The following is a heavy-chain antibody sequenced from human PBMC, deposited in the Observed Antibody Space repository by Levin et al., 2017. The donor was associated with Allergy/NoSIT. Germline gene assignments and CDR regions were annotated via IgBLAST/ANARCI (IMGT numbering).Heavy chain of an antibody. V-gene: IGHV4-34*01. CDR3: ARGLRGLPSPGYFDR. CDR2: INHSGST. CDR1: GGSFSGYY. D-gene: IGHD5-18*01. J-gene: IGHJ2*01. Sequence: SETLSLTCAVYGGSFSGYYWSWIRQPPGKGLEWIGEINHSGSTNYNPSLKSRVTISVDTSKNQFSLKLSSVTAADTAVYYCARGLRGLPSPGYFDRWGRGTLVTVSS.